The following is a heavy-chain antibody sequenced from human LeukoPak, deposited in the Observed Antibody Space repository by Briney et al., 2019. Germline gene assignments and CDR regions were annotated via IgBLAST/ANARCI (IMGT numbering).Heavy chain of an antibody. D-gene: IGHD6-6*01. Sequence: KTSETLPHLCTVSGGPKSSGLYYGGWIRQPPGKGLEWVGSIYYSGSTYYNPSLKSRVTISIDTSKKQFSLELNSVTAADTAVYYCARELDANSWSSWGHGNPLTVSS. CDR2: IYYSGST. CDR1: GGPKSSGLYY. V-gene: IGHV4-39*01. CDR3: ARELDANSWSS. J-gene: IGHJ4*01.